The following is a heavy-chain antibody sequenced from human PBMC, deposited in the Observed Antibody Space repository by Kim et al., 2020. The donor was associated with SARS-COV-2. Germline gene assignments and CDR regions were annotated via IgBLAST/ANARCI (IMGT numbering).Heavy chain of an antibody. Sequence: SETLSLTCTVSGGSISSGSYYWSWIRQPAGKGLEWIGRFYASGSTNYNPSLKSRVTISVDTSKNQFSLKLISVTAADTAVYYCARDLGITIFGVVIPVWGQGTTVTVSS. CDR3: ARDLGITIFGVVIPV. J-gene: IGHJ6*02. D-gene: IGHD3-3*01. CDR1: GGSISSGSYY. CDR2: FYASGST. V-gene: IGHV4-61*02.